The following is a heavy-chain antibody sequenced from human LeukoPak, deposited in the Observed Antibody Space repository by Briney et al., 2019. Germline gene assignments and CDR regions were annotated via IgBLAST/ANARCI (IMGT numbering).Heavy chain of an antibody. J-gene: IGHJ4*02. CDR1: GYTLTSHD. D-gene: IGHD2-15*01. V-gene: IGHV1-8*01. CDR3: ARAGGYCGRISCPYYFDY. Sequence: ASVKVSCKASGYTLTSHDINWVRQATGQGLEWMGWMNPNSGNTGYAQKFQGRVTMTRNTSISTAYMELSSLRSEDTAVYYCARAGGYCGRISCPYYFDYWGQGSLVAVSS. CDR2: MNPNSGNT.